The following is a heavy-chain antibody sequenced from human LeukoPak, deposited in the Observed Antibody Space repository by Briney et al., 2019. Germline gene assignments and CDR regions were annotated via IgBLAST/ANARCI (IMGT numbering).Heavy chain of an antibody. V-gene: IGHV3-23*01. CDR1: GFTFSDYA. D-gene: IGHD5-24*01. CDR3: AKSRGFRWLQSNWFDP. J-gene: IGHJ5*02. Sequence: GGSLRLSCGASGFTFSDYAMSWVRQAPGKGLEWVSVISGTTGNTYYADSVKGRFTISRDNSKNTLYLQMNSLRAEDTAVYYCAKSRGFRWLQSNWFDPWGQGTLVTVSS. CDR2: ISGTTGNT.